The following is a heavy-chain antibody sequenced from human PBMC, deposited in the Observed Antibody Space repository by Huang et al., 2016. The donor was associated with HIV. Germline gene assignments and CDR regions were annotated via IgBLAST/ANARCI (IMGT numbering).Heavy chain of an antibody. D-gene: IGHD6-13*01. CDR1: GGSISSRSYY. Sequence: QLQLQESGPGLVKPSETLYLTCTVPGGSISSRSYYWGWLRQPPGKGLEWIGSIYHSWHTYYNPSLKSRVTISVDTSRTPFSLKLSSVTAADTAVYYCAAHGRIVGIPAAPLRFDPWGQGTLVTVSS. CDR2: IYHSWHT. V-gene: IGHV4-39*01. J-gene: IGHJ5*02. CDR3: AAHGRIVGIPAAPLRFDP.